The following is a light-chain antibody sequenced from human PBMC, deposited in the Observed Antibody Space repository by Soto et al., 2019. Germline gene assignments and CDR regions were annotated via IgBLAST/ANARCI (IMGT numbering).Light chain of an antibody. V-gene: IGKV4-1*01. CDR3: QQYYNTPFT. CDR2: WAS. Sequence: DIVMTQSPDSLAVSLGERATINCKSSQSVLYSSNNKNCLAWYQKNPGQPPKLLIYWASTRESGVPDRFSGSGSGTDFTLTISSLQAEDVAVYYCQQYYNTPFTFGPGTKVDIK. J-gene: IGKJ3*01. CDR1: QSVLYSSNNKNC.